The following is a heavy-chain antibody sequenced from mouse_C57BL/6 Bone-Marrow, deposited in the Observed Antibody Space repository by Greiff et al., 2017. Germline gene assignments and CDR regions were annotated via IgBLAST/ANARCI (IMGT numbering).Heavy chain of an antibody. D-gene: IGHD2-3*01. V-gene: IGHV1-39*01. CDR3: ARCYDGYSWFAY. CDR2: INPNFGTT. Sequence: VQLQQSGPELVKPGASVKISCKASGYSFTDYNINWVKQSNGKSLEWIGVINPNFGTTSYNQKFKGKATLTVDQASSTSYMQLNSLTSEDSAVYFCARCYDGYSWFAYWGQGTLVTVSS. CDR1: GYSFTDYN. J-gene: IGHJ3*01.